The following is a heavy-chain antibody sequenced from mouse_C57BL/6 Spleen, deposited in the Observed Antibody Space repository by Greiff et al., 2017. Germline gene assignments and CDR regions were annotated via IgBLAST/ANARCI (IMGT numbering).Heavy chain of an antibody. CDR3: ARGYYGSSRYYYAMDY. V-gene: IGHV1-69*01. Sequence: QVQLQQSGAELVMPGASVKLSCKASGYTFTSYWMHWVKQRPGQGLEWIGEIDPSDSYTNYNQKFKGKSTLTVDKSSSTAYMQLSSLTSEDSAVYYCARGYYGSSRYYYAMDYWGQGTSVTVSS. D-gene: IGHD1-1*01. J-gene: IGHJ4*01. CDR1: GYTFTSYW. CDR2: IDPSDSYT.